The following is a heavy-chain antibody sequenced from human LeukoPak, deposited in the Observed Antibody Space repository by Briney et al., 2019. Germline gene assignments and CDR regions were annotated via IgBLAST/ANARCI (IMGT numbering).Heavy chain of an antibody. CDR1: GFTVTSNY. CDR3: AGQLGRSGHSY. D-gene: IGHD3-22*01. Sequence: GGSLRLSCAASGFTVTSNYMSWVRQAPGKGLEWVSIIHSGGSTFYADSVKGRFIISRDISKNTLYLQMNSLRAEDTALYYCAGQLGRSGHSYWGQGTLVTVSS. CDR2: IHSGGST. V-gene: IGHV3-66*04. J-gene: IGHJ4*02.